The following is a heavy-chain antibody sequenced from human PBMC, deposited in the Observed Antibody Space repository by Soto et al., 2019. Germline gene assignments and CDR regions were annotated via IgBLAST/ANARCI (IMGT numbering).Heavy chain of an antibody. CDR1: GYXFTSYW. J-gene: IGHJ6*02. CDR3: ARKEEMATMYGMDV. Sequence: PXEXLKSSGKSSGYXFTSYWIGWVRHMPGKGLEWMGIIYPGDSDTRYSPSFQGQVTISADKSIITAYLQWSSLKASDTAMYYCARKEEMATMYGMDVWGQGTTGTVS. V-gene: IGHV5-51*01. D-gene: IGHD5-12*01. CDR2: IYPGDSDT.